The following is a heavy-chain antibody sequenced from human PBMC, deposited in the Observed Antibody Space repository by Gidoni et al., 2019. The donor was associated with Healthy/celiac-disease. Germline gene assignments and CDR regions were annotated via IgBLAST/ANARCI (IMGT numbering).Heavy chain of an antibody. CDR2: ISSSSSYR. Sequence: EVQLVESGGGLVKPGGSLRLSCAASGFTFSSYSMNWVRQAPGKGLEWVSSISSSSSYRYYADSVKGRFTISRDNAKNSLYLQMNSLRAEDTAVYYCARDAATVTYYYYYYGMDVWGQGTTVTVSS. CDR1: GFTFSSYS. V-gene: IGHV3-21*01. D-gene: IGHD6-13*01. J-gene: IGHJ6*02. CDR3: ARDAATVTYYYYYYGMDV.